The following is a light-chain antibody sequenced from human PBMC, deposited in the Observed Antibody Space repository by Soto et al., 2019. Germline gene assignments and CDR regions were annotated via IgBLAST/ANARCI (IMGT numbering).Light chain of an antibody. V-gene: IGKV3-15*01. CDR2: ATS. CDR1: RSVDTD. J-gene: IGKJ1*01. CDR3: HQYYNRPPWT. Sequence: EILMTQSPATLSVSPGDSATLSCRASRSVDTDLAWYQPKPGHAPRLLAFATSARATGVPDRFRGSRSGTDFTLTISSLQPEDSATYYCHQYYNRPPWTFGQGTKVEI.